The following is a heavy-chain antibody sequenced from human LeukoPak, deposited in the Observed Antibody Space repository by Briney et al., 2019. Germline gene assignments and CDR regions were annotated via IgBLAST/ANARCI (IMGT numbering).Heavy chain of an antibody. CDR3: VSFYETY. V-gene: IGHV3-74*01. CDR1: GNYW. Sequence: GSXRLXCXASGNYWMHWVRQAPGKGLVWVSHINSDGSWTSYADSVKGRFTISKDNAKNTVYLQMNNLRAEDTAVYYCVSFYETYWGRGTLVTVSS. J-gene: IGHJ4*02. D-gene: IGHD2-2*01. CDR2: INSDGSWT.